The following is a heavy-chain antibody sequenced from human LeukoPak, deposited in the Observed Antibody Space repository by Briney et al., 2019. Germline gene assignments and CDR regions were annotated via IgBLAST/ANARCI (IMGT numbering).Heavy chain of an antibody. CDR1: GGSFSGYY. Sequence: PSETLPLTCAVYGGSFSGYYWSWIRQPPGKGLEWIGEINHSGSTNYNPSLKSRVTISVDTSKNQFSLKLSSVTAADTAVYYCARGEGYCSSTSCYARWFDPWGQGTLVTVSS. CDR2: INHSGST. V-gene: IGHV4-34*01. J-gene: IGHJ5*02. D-gene: IGHD2-2*01. CDR3: ARGEGYCSSTSCYARWFDP.